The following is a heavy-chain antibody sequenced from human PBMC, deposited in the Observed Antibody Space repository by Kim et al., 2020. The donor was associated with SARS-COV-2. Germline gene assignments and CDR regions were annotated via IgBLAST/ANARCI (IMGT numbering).Heavy chain of an antibody. CDR3: ARLFGGSGKYYFEY. D-gene: IGHD3-16*01. Sequence: TLSLTCTVSGGSISSSSYYWGWIRQPPGKRLEWIGSIHYSGPTYYNPSLKSRVTISVDTSKNQFSLKLSSVTAADTAVYYCARLFGGSGKYYFEYWGQGTLVTVSS. CDR1: GGSISSSSYY. CDR2: IHYSGPT. J-gene: IGHJ4*02. V-gene: IGHV4-39*01.